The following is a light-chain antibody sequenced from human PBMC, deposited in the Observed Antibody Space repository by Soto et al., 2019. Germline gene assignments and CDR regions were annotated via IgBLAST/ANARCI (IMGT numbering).Light chain of an antibody. V-gene: IGKV1-5*01. CDR1: QSINRW. CDR2: DAT. Sequence: DIQMTQSPSTLSASVGDRVTITCRASQSINRWLAWYQQKPGKAPKVLIWDATTLHRGVSSRFSGSGFGTEFTLTISSLQPDDFATYYCQQYNTFWTFGQGTKVDIK. CDR3: QQYNTFWT. J-gene: IGKJ1*01.